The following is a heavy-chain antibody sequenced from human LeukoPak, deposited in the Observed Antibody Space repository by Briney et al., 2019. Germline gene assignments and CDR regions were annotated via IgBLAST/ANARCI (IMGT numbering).Heavy chain of an antibody. CDR2: ITSDSRTI. V-gene: IGHV3-48*02. J-gene: IGHJ4*02. CDR1: GFTFSSYS. CDR3: ARELGYFFDY. Sequence: PGGSLRLSCAASGFTFSSYSMTWVRQAPGKGLEWVSYITSDSRTIDYADSVRGRFTISRDNAKNSLYLQVNSLRDEDTAVYYCARELGYFFDYWGQGTLVTVS. D-gene: IGHD7-27*01.